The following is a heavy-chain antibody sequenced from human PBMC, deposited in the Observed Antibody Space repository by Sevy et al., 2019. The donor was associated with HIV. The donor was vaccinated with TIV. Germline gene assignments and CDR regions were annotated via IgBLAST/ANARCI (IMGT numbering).Heavy chain of an antibody. J-gene: IGHJ5*02. V-gene: IGHV3-11*04. Sequence: GGSLRLSCAASGFTFSDYYMSWIRQAPGKGLEWVSYISSSGSTIYYADSVKGRFTISRDNAKNSRYLQMNSLRAEDTAVYYCARDVGYCSSTSCRNWFDPWGQGTLVTVSS. D-gene: IGHD2-2*01. CDR2: ISSSGSTI. CDR1: GFTFSDYY. CDR3: ARDVGYCSSTSCRNWFDP.